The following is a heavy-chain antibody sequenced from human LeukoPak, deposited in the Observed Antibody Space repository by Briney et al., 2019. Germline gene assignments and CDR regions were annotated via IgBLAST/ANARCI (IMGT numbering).Heavy chain of an antibody. CDR1: GYSFTSYW. V-gene: IGHV5-51*01. D-gene: IGHD3-22*01. CDR3: ARRLYYYESSGYFLGWFDP. CDR2: IYAGDSDT. J-gene: IGHJ5*02. Sequence: GESLKISCKGSGYSFTSYWIGWVRQTPGKGLEWMGIIYAGDSDTRYSPSFQGQVTISTDKSINTAYPQWTSLKASDSAMYYCARRLYYYESSGYFLGWFDPWGQGTLVTVSS.